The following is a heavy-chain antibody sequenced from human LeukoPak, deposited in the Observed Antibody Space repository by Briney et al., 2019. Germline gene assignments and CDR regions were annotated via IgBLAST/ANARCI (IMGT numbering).Heavy chain of an antibody. CDR2: INPSAGST. V-gene: IGHV1-46*01. CDR3: ASRVTANSVFDY. J-gene: IGHJ4*02. CDR1: GYTFTSYY. D-gene: IGHD2-21*02. Sequence: ASVQVSCKASGYTFTSYYIHWVRRAPGQGLEWMGIINPSAGSTTFAQDFQGRVTMTRDMSTSTVYMELSSLRSEDTAIYYCASRVTANSVFDYWGQGTLVTVSS.